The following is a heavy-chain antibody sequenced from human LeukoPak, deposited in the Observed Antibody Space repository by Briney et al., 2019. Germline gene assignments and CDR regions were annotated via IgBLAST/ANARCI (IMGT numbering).Heavy chain of an antibody. D-gene: IGHD1-26*01. V-gene: IGHV4-59*01. J-gene: IGHJ2*01. CDR3: ARDVRSYYDWYFDL. CDR2: IYYSGST. Sequence: SGTLSLTCTVSGGSISSYYWSWIRQPPGKGLEWIGDIYYSGSTNYNPSLKSRVTISVDTSKNQFSLKLSSVTAADTAVYYCARDVRSYYDWYFDLWGRGTLVTVSS. CDR1: GGSISSYY.